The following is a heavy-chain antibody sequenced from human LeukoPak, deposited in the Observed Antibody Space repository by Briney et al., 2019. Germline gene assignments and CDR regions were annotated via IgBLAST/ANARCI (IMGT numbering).Heavy chain of an antibody. J-gene: IGHJ4*02. CDR2: ISGSGGST. Sequence: PGGSLRLSCAASGFTFSSYAMSWVRQAPGKGLEWVSAISGSGGSTYYADSVKGRFTISRDNSKNTLYLQMNSLRAEDTAVCYCAKDRMRYSSGWYLGYWGQGTLVTVSS. V-gene: IGHV3-23*01. CDR3: AKDRMRYSSGWYLGY. CDR1: GFTFSSYA. D-gene: IGHD6-19*01.